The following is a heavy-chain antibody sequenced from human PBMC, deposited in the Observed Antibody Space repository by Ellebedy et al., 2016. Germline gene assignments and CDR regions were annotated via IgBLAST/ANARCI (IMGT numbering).Heavy chain of an antibody. CDR2: INGGGYTT. Sequence: GESLKISCTASELNLGNYFMSWVRQAPGKGLEWVSTINGGGYTTYFADSVRGRFAISRDNSKNMVFLQMNSLGTADTAKYYCRHGHYSGYWGQGTPVTVSS. CDR3: RHGHYSGY. CDR1: ELNLGNYF. J-gene: IGHJ4*02. V-gene: IGHV3-23*01.